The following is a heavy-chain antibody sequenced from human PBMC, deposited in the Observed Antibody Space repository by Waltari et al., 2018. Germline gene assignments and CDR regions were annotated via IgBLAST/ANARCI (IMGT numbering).Heavy chain of an antibody. CDR1: GGSISSSNW. J-gene: IGHJ3*02. Sequence: QVQLQESGPGLVKPSGTLSLTCAVSGGSISSSNWWSWVRQPPGKGLEWIGEIYHSGSTNYNPALKSRVTISVDKSKNQFSLKLSSVTAADTAVYYCAKDRALRDLTDAFDIWGQGTMVTVSS. CDR2: IYHSGST. V-gene: IGHV4-4*02. CDR3: AKDRALRDLTDAFDI.